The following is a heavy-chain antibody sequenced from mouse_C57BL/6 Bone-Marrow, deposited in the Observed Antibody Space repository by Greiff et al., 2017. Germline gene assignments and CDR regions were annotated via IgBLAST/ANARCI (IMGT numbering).Heavy chain of an antibody. V-gene: IGHV1-64*01. D-gene: IGHD2-3*01. Sequence: QVQLKQPGAELVKPGASVKLSCKASGYTFTSYWMHWVKQRPGQGLEWIGMIHPNSGSTNYNEKFKSKATLTVDKSSSTAYMQLSSLTSEDSAVYYCARWGFYDGVYAMDYWGQGTSVTVSS. CDR3: ARWGFYDGVYAMDY. CDR1: GYTFTSYW. CDR2: IHPNSGST. J-gene: IGHJ4*01.